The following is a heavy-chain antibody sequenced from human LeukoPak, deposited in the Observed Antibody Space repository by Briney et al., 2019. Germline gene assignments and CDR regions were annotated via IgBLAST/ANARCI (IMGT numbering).Heavy chain of an antibody. V-gene: IGHV3-7*03. D-gene: IGHD6-19*01. CDR1: GFTFSSYW. J-gene: IGHJ4*02. CDR2: IKQDGSER. CDR3: ATGAGCGY. Sequence: PGGSLRLSCAASGFTFSSYWMTWVRQAPGKGLEWVANIKQDGSERNYVDSVKGRFTISRDNPKNSLYLQMNTLRDEDTAVYYCATGAGCGYWGQGTLVTVSS.